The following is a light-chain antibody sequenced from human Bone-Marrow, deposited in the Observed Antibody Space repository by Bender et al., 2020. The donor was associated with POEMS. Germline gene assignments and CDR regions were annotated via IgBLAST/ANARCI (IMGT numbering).Light chain of an antibody. J-gene: IGLJ3*02. CDR2: SNY. CDR3: SSWDDSLSGWV. Sequence: QSVLTQPPSASGTPGQRVTISCSGTTPNIGSKTVNWYQHLPGTAPRLVVYSNYQRPSGVPARFSGSKSGTSASLAISDIQSEDEGDYYCSSWDDSLSGWVFGGGTKLTVL. V-gene: IGLV1-44*01. CDR1: TPNIGSKT.